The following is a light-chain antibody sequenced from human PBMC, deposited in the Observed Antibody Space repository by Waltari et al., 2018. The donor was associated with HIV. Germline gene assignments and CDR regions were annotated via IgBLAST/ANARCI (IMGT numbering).Light chain of an antibody. CDR1: QSPSGLGYL. Sequence: QSALTQPPSMSAAPGPRVTIPCPGHQSPSGLGYLVHWYQHLPGTAPKLLVYSDINRPSGVPDRFSGSKSGTSASLVITGLQAEDEADYYCQSYDSSLRASVFGGGTKLTVL. V-gene: IGLV1-40*01. CDR2: SDI. CDR3: QSYDSSLRASV. J-gene: IGLJ2*01.